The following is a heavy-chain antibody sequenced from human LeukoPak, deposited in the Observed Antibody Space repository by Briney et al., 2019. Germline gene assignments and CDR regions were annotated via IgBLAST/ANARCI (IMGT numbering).Heavy chain of an antibody. Sequence: GASVKVSCKASGYTFTGYYMHWVRQAPGQGLEWMGWINPNSGGTNYAQKFQGRVTMTRDTSISTAYMELSRLRSDDTAVYYCARDQYSNYLWGVDYWGQGTLVTVSS. CDR3: ARDQYSNYLWGVDY. J-gene: IGHJ4*02. CDR2: INPNSGGT. CDR1: GYTFTGYY. D-gene: IGHD4-11*01. V-gene: IGHV1-2*02.